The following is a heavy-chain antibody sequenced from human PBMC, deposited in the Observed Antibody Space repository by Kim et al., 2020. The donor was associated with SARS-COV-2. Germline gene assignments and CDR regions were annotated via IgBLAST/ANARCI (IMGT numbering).Heavy chain of an antibody. J-gene: IGHJ4*02. D-gene: IGHD3-10*01. Sequence: LKSRVTISVDTSKNQFSLKLSSVTAADTAVYYCARSTPYGSGSYYSPFDYWGQGTLVTVSS. CDR3: ARSTPYGSGSYYSPFDY. V-gene: IGHV4-31*02.